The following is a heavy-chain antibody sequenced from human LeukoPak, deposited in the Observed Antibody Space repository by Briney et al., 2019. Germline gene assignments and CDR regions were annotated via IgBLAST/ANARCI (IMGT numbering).Heavy chain of an antibody. D-gene: IGHD5-24*01. CDR2: INPNSGGT. Sequence: ASVKVSCKASGYTFTDYYMHWVRQAPGQGLEWMGWINPNSGGTNYAQKFQGRVTMTRDMSTSTVYMELSSLRSEDTAVYYCAREIAKDGYNRFDYWGQGTLVTVSS. CDR3: AREIAKDGYNRFDY. CDR1: GYTFTDYY. V-gene: IGHV1-2*02. J-gene: IGHJ4*02.